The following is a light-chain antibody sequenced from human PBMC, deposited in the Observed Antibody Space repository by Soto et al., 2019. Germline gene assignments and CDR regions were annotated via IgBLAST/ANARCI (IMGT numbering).Light chain of an antibody. CDR1: QSVGIS. J-gene: IGKJ1*01. CDR2: SAF. Sequence: DIVLTQSPGTLSLSPGESATLSCRASQSVGISLSWYQHKSGQPPRLLIYSAFNRATGIPERFSGSGAGTDFTLTISRLEPEDCAVYSCHQFGSFPRTFGQGTQVVIK. V-gene: IGKV3-20*01. CDR3: HQFGSFPRT.